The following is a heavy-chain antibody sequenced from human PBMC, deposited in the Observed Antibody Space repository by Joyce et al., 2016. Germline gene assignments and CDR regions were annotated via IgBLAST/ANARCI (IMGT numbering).Heavy chain of an antibody. CDR3: ARRDDYNSAVGAFDF. CDR1: GYNSFTNFW. Sequence: EVQLVQSGAEVKKPGESLKISCKGSGYNSFTNFWMGWVRQRPGKGLELMGIIYPGDSDTRYSPSFQGQVPISADKSISTAYVQWSSLKTSDTAMYYCARRDDYNSAVGAFDFWGQGTMVTVSS. J-gene: IGHJ3*01. D-gene: IGHD5-24*01. CDR2: IYPGDSDT. V-gene: IGHV5-51*01.